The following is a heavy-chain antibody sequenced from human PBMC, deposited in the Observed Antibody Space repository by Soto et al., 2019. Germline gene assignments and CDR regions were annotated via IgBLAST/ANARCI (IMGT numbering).Heavy chain of an antibody. Sequence: QVHLVQSGAEVKKPGASVKVSCKASGYTVTDYAIYWVRQAPGQSLEWMGWITPGNGKTRYWEKFPGRVTITWDTSATTAYMEVSSLRSEDTAVYYCARGHSGWYYLGDNWGQGTLVTVSS. V-gene: IGHV1-3*01. CDR2: ITPGNGKT. J-gene: IGHJ4*02. D-gene: IGHD6-19*01. CDR1: GYTVTDYA. CDR3: ARGHSGWYYLGDN.